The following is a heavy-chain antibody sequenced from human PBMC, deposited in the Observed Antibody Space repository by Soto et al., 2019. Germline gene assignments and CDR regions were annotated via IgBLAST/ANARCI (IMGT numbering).Heavy chain of an antibody. CDR2: IHSDGSST. Sequence: EVQLVESGGGLVRPGGSLRLSCAASGFTLSYNWMNWVRQAPGKGLVWVSRIHSDGSSTTYADFVKGRFIISRDNARNTVDLQMNSVRVEDTAVYYCARGDRGAFDLWGQGTVVTVSS. CDR3: ARGDRGAFDL. V-gene: IGHV3-74*01. CDR1: GFTLSYNW. D-gene: IGHD1-26*01. J-gene: IGHJ3*01.